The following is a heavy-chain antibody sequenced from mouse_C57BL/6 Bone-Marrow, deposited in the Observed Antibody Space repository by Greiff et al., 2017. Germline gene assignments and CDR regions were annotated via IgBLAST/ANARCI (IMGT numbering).Heavy chain of an antibody. CDR2: IYPGSGNT. V-gene: IGHV1-76*01. Sequence: QVQLQQSGAELVRPGASVKLSCKASGYTFTDYYINWVKQRPGQGLEWIARIYPGSGNTYYNEKFKGKATLTAEKSSSTAYMQLSSLTSEDSAVYFGARYPGDYYAMDYWGQGTSVTVSS. CDR3: ARYPGDYYAMDY. J-gene: IGHJ4*01. CDR1: GYTFTDYY.